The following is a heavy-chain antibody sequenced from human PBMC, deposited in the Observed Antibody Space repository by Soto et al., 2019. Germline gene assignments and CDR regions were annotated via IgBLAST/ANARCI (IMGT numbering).Heavy chain of an antibody. J-gene: IGHJ2*01. Sequence: QIILNESGPTLVKPTQTLTLTCTFSGFSLGTYGVGVGWIRQPPGKALEWLALIYWDDDKRYSPSLKSRLTITKDTSKRQVFLTLTNMDPVDTATYYCAHRGGGIVDWYFDLWGRGTPVIVSS. CDR1: GFSLGTYGVG. CDR2: IYWDDDK. D-gene: IGHD1-26*01. V-gene: IGHV2-5*02. CDR3: AHRGGGIVDWYFDL.